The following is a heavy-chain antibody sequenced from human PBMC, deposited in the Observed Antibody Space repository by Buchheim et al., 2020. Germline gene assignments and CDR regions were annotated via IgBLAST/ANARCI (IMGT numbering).Heavy chain of an antibody. D-gene: IGHD1-26*01. CDR3: ARDYPGVGATHYYYYYGMDV. V-gene: IGHV3-33*01. J-gene: IGHJ6*02. CDR2: IWYDGSNK. Sequence: QVQLVESGGGVVQPGRSLRLSCAASGFTFSSYGMHWVRQAPGKGLEWVAVIWYDGSNKYYADSVKGRFTISRDNSKNTLYLQMNSLRAEDTAVYYCARDYPGVGATHYYYYYGMDVWGQGTT. CDR1: GFTFSSYG.